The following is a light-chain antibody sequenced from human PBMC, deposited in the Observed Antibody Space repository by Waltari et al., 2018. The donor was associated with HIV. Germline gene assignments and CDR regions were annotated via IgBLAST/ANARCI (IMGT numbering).Light chain of an antibody. V-gene: IGKV3-11*01. CDR3: QQYNKWPCS. CDR1: QSVSSS. Sequence: EIVLTQSPATLSLSPGERATLSCRASQSVSSSLAWYQQKPGQAPRLLIFDASNRATGIPARFSGSGSGTDFTLTISSLEPEDFAVYYCQQYNKWPCSFGGGTKVEIK. CDR2: DAS. J-gene: IGKJ4*01.